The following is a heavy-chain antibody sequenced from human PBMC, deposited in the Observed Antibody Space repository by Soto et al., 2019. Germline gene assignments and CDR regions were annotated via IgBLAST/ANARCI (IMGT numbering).Heavy chain of an antibody. Sequence: EVQLLESGGGLVQPGGSLRLSCAASGFTFNNYAMTWVRQATGKGLEWVSAIRGGGDTTSYADSVKGRFTVSRDGSKNTLYLQMSSLRAEDTALYYCAKGRGGSGSLTPRVDFWCQGTLVTVSS. V-gene: IGHV3-23*01. CDR1: GFTFNNYA. CDR3: AKGRGGSGSLTPRVDF. J-gene: IGHJ4*02. CDR2: IRGGGDTT. D-gene: IGHD3-10*01.